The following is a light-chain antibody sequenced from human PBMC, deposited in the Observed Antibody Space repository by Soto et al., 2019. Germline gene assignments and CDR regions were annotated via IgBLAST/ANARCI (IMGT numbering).Light chain of an antibody. J-gene: IGLJ3*02. CDR1: SSDVGAYNY. V-gene: IGLV2-8*01. Sequence: QSALTQPPSASGSPGQSVTISCTGTSSDVGAYNYVSWYQQYPGKAPKLMIYEVSKRPSGVPDRFSGSKSGQTASLTVSGLQAEDEADYYCTSYAGSNIWVFGGGTKVTVL. CDR3: TSYAGSNIWV. CDR2: EVS.